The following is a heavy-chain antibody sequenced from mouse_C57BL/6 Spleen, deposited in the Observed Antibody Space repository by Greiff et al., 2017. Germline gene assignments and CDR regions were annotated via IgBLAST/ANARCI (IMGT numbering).Heavy chain of an antibody. V-gene: IGHV1-55*01. CDR2: IYPGGGST. Sequence: VQLQQPGAELVKPGASVKMSCKASGYTFTSYWITWVKQRPGQGLEWIGDIYPGGGSTNYNEKFKSKATLTVDTSSSTAYMQLRSLTSENSAVYYYERRWLLSLDNWGQGTSVTVSS. CDR1: GYTFTSYW. J-gene: IGHJ4*01. CDR3: ERRWLLSLDN. D-gene: IGHD2-3*01.